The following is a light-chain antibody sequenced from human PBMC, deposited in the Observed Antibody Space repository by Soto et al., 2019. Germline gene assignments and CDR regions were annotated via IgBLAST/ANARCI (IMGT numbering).Light chain of an antibody. V-gene: IGKV3-11*01. Sequence: EIVLTQSPATLSLSPVERATLSCRASQSVSSYLAWYQQKPGQDPSRLIYDASTRATGIPARFSGGGSGTDFTLTISSLEPDDFAVYYCKQRSNRPPFTFGQGTKLEIK. J-gene: IGKJ2*01. CDR2: DAS. CDR3: KQRSNRPPFT. CDR1: QSVSSY.